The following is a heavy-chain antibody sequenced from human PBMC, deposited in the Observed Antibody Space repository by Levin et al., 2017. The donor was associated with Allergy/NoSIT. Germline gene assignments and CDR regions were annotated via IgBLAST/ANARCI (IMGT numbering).Heavy chain of an antibody. V-gene: IGHV3-30*18. D-gene: IGHD5-18*01. J-gene: IGHJ4*02. CDR2: ISYDGSNI. CDR3: AKKFPGDATMAPDY. Sequence: PPGGSLRLSCAASGFTFSTYGMHWVRQAPGKGLEWVAVISYDGSNINYADSVKGRFTISRDNSKNTLYLQMNSLRAEDTAVYYCAKKFPGDATMAPDYWGQGTLVTVSS. CDR1: GFTFSTYG.